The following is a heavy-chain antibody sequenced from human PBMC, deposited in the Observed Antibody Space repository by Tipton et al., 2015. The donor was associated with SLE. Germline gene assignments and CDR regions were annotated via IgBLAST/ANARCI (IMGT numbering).Heavy chain of an antibody. CDR2: ISSGGST. CDR1: GFTFSSYA. D-gene: IGHD6-6*01. J-gene: IGHJ3*02. Sequence: SLRLSCVASGFTFSSYALTWVRQAPGKGLEWVSTISSGGSTNYADSVKGRFIISRDNSRNTLYVQMNSLRAEDTAVYYCARGSLAARSAFDIWGQGTMVTVSS. CDR3: ARGSLAARSAFDI. V-gene: IGHV3-23*01.